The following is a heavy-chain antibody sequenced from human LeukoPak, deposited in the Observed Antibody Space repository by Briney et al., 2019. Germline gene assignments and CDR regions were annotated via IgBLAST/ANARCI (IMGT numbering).Heavy chain of an antibody. V-gene: IGHV4-59*01. J-gene: IGHJ6*03. CDR2: IYYSGST. CDR3: ARAHSSSWYPVGYYYYYYMDV. D-gene: IGHD6-13*01. CDR1: GGSISSYY. Sequence: PSETLSLTCTVSGGSISSYYWSWIRQPPGKGPEWIGCIYYSGSTNYNPSLKSRVTISVDTSKNQFSLKLSSVTAADTAVYYCARAHSSSWYPVGYYYYYYMDVWGKGTTVTVSS.